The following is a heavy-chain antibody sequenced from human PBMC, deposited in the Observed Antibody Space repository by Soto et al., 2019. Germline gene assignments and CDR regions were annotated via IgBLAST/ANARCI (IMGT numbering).Heavy chain of an antibody. J-gene: IGHJ5*02. CDR1: GGSFSGYY. V-gene: IGHV4-34*01. D-gene: IGHD3-10*01. Sequence: QVQLQQWGAGLLKPSETLSLTCAVYGGSFSGYYWSWIRQPPGKGLEWIGEINHSGSTNYNPSLKSRVTISVDTSKNQFSLKLSSVTAADTAVYYCARQYYYGSGSYYPWGQGTLVTVSS. CDR2: INHSGST. CDR3: ARQYYYGSGSYYP.